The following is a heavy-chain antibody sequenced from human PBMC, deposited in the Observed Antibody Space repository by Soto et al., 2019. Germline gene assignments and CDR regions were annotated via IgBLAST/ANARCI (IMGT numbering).Heavy chain of an antibody. CDR1: GGSISSCGYS. CDR2: IYHSGST. D-gene: IGHD3-22*01. J-gene: IGHJ6*02. CDR3: AGSGYYNNSGMDV. Sequence: SETLSLTCAVSGGSISSCGYSWSWIRQPPGKGLEWIGYIYHSGSTYYNPSLKSRVTISVDRSKNQFSLKLSSVTAADTAVYYCAGSGYYNNSGMDVWGQGTTVTVSS. V-gene: IGHV4-30-2*01.